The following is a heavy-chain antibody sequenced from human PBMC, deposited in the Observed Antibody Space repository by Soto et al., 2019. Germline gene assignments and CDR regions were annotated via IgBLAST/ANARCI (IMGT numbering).Heavy chain of an antibody. CDR3: ARDYRYDFWSGYYPGWYGMDV. V-gene: IGHV3-74*01. Sequence: GGSLRLSCAASGFTFSSYWMHWVRQAPGKGLVWVSRINSDGSSTSYADSVKGRFTISRDNAKNTPYLQMNSLRAEDTAVYYCARDYRYDFWSGYYPGWYGMDVWGQGTTVTVSS. CDR2: INSDGSST. CDR1: GFTFSSYW. J-gene: IGHJ6*02. D-gene: IGHD3-3*01.